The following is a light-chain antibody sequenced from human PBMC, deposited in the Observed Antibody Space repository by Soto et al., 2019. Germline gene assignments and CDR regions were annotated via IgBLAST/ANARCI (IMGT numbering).Light chain of an antibody. CDR2: DVS. CDR1: SSDVGGYNY. Sequence: QSALTQRASMSGSPGQSITISCTGTSSDVGGYNYVSWYQQHPGKAPKLMIYDVSNRPSGVSNRFSGSKSGNTASLTISGLQAEDEADYYCSSYTSSSTRGVFGGGTKLTVL. V-gene: IGLV2-14*01. J-gene: IGLJ2*01. CDR3: SSYTSSSTRGV.